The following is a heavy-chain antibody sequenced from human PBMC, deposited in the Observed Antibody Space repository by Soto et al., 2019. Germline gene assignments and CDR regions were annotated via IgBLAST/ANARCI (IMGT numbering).Heavy chain of an antibody. CDR3: ARQRTTVVTQAYFDH. Sequence: PSETLSLTCIVSGESISSSSYYWVWIRHPPGKGLEWIGSIYYSGRTYYNPSFKSRVTISIDTSKSQFSLKLSSVTATDTAVYYCARQRTTVVTQAYFDHWGQGALVTVSS. V-gene: IGHV4-39*01. CDR2: IYYSGRT. J-gene: IGHJ4*02. CDR1: GESISSSSYY. D-gene: IGHD2-21*02.